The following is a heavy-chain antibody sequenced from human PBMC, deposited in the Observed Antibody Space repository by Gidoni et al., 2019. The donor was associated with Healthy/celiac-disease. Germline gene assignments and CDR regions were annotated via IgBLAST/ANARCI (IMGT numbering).Heavy chain of an antibody. CDR2: IYSGGST. Sequence: EVQLVESGGGLIQPGGSMRLSCAATGFTASSNYMSWVRQAPGKGLEWVSVIYSGGSTYYADSVKGRFTIARDNSKNTLYLQMNSLRAEDTAVYYCAREDLQSAFDIWGQGTMVTVSS. V-gene: IGHV3-53*01. D-gene: IGHD4-4*01. J-gene: IGHJ3*02. CDR1: GFTASSNY. CDR3: AREDLQSAFDI.